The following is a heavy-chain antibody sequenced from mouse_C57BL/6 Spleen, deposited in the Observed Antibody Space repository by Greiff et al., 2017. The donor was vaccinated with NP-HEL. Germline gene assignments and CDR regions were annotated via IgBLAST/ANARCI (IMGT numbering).Heavy chain of an antibody. CDR1: GYSITSGYY. J-gene: IGHJ4*01. CDR2: ISYDGSN. V-gene: IGHV3-6*01. Sequence: EVKLMESGPGLVKPSQSLSLTCSVTGYSITSGYYWNWIRQFPGNKLEWMGYISYDGSNNYNPSLKNRISITRDTSKNQFFLKLNSVTTEDTATYYCARETIYYGNYDAMDYWGQGTSVTVSS. D-gene: IGHD2-1*01. CDR3: ARETIYYGNYDAMDY.